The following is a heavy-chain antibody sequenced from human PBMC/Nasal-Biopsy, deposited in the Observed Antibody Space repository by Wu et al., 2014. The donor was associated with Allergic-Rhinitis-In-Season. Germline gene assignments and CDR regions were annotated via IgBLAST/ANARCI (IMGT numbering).Heavy chain of an antibody. Sequence: TLSLTCAVSGGSISSGGYSWSWIRQPPGKGLEWIGYIYYSGSTYYNPSLKSRVTISVDTSKNQFSLKLSSVTAADTAVYYCAREGVGTGTPPGPYYFDYWGQGTLVTVSS. J-gene: IGHJ4*02. D-gene: IGHD1-7*01. CDR3: AREGVGTGTPPGPYYFDY. CDR1: GGSISSGGYS. V-gene: IGHV4-30-4*07. CDR2: IYYSGST.